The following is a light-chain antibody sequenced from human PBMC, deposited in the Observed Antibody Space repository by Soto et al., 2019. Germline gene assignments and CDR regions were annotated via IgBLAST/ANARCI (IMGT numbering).Light chain of an antibody. CDR3: QQFSLYWA. CDR1: QDINRW. CDR2: NAD. Sequence: DIQMTQSPSTLSASVGDRVTITCRASQDINRWLAWYQQKPGKAPKILIYNADTLESGVPSRLSGSGYGTEFILTISSLKPDDFATYYCQQFSLYWAFGQGTKVDIK. V-gene: IGKV1-5*01. J-gene: IGKJ1*01.